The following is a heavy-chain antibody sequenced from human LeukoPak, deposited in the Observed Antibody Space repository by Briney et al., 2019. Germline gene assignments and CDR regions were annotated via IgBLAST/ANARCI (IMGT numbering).Heavy chain of an antibody. CDR1: GFTFSSYS. V-gene: IGHV3-21*01. J-gene: IGHJ4*02. D-gene: IGHD2-2*01. CDR2: ISSSSSYI. CDR3: ARDSSAAAPFDY. Sequence: PGGSLRLSCAASGFTFSSYSMNWVRQAREKGLEWVSSISSSSSYIYYADSVKGRFTISRDNAQNSLYLQMNSLSAEDTGVYYCARDSSAAAPFDYWGQGTLVTVSS.